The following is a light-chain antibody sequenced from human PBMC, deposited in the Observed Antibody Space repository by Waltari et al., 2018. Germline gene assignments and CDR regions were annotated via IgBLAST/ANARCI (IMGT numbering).Light chain of an antibody. CDR2: DVS. Sequence: QSALTQPRSVSGSPGQSVTLSCPGTSSDVGGYNYCSWYQHHPGKAPKRIIYDVSRRPSGVPDRFSGSKSANTASLTISGLQAEDEADYFCCSFAGSNNLGLFGGGTKLTVL. V-gene: IGLV2-11*01. CDR1: SSDVGGYNY. CDR3: CSFAGSNNLGL. J-gene: IGLJ2*01.